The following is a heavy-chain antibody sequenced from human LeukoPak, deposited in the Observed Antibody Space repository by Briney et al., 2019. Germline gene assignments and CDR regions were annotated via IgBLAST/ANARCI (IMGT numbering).Heavy chain of an antibody. CDR1: GFTFSSYG. CDR3: ARGSRWLQLVVAAFDI. J-gene: IGHJ3*02. D-gene: IGHD5-24*01. CDR2: IWYDGSNK. Sequence: HPGGSLRLSCAASGFTFSSYGMHWVRQAPGKGLEWVAVIWYDGSNKYYADSVKGRFTISRDNAKNSLYLQMNSLRAEDTAVYYCARGSRWLQLVVAAFDIWGQGTMVTVS. V-gene: IGHV3-33*01.